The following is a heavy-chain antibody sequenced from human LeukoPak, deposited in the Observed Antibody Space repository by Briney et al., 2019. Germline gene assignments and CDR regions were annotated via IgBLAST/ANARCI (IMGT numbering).Heavy chain of an antibody. V-gene: IGHV3-23*01. D-gene: IGHD6-19*01. CDR2: ISHDGMNA. CDR3: AKDGAQYSSGPECDP. CDR1: GLHFSGTA. J-gene: IGHJ5*02. Sequence: GGSLRLSCAASGLHFSGTAMSWVRQAPGKGLEWVSAISHDGMNAYYADSVKGRFTISRDNSKKTVSLEMSSLTAADTGVYYCAKDGAQYSSGPECDPRGQGALVTVSS.